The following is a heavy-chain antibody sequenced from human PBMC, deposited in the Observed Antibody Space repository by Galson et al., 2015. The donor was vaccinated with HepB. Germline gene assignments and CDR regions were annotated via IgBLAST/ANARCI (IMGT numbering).Heavy chain of an antibody. J-gene: IGHJ6*02. CDR3: ARAMIVAPAGMDV. D-gene: IGHD3-22*01. V-gene: IGHV3-48*04. CDR2: ISSSSSTI. CDR1: GFTFSSYS. Sequence: SLRLSCAASGFTFSSYSMNWVRQAPGKGLEWVSYISSSSSTIYYADSVKGRFTISRDNAKNSLYLQMNSLRAEDTAVYYCARAMIVAPAGMDVWGPGSTVTVSS.